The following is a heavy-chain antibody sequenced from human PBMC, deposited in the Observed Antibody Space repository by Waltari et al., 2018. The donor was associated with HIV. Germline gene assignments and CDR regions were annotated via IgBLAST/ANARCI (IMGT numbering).Heavy chain of an antibody. CDR2: TNPNSGHT. V-gene: IGHV1-2*02. D-gene: IGHD4-17*01. CDR1: GYSFTDFF. Sequence: QVQLVQSGAEVKKPGASVKVSCKASGYSFTDFFIHWMRQAPGQGPEWMGWTNPNSGHTIFSQRFQGRVTLTRDTSISTAYMELISLRSDDTAVYYCARGLSSMTTVTTAVFWGQGTLVTVSS. J-gene: IGHJ4*02. CDR3: ARGLSSMTTVTTAVF.